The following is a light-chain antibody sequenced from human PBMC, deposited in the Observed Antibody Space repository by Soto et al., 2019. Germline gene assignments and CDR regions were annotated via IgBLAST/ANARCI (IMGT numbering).Light chain of an antibody. V-gene: IGKV2-28*01. Sequence: DIVMTQSPLSLPVTPGEPASISCRSSQSLLHSNGYNYLDWYLQKPGQSPQLLIYLGSNRASGVPERFSGSGSGTDFTLKISRVEAEDVGVYYCMQALQTPFTFGPGTKVHIK. CDR3: MQALQTPFT. J-gene: IGKJ3*01. CDR1: QSLLHSNGYNY. CDR2: LGS.